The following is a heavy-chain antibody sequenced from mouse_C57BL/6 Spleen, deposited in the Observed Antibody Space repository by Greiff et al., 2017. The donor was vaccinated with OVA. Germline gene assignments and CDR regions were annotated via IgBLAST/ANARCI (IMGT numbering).Heavy chain of an antibody. J-gene: IGHJ2*01. CDR1: GFTFSDYY. Sequence: EVKVEESEGGLVQPGSSMKLSCTASGFTFSDYYMAWVRQVPEKGLEWVANINYDGSSTYYLDSLKSRFIISRDNAKNILYLQMSSLKSEDTATYYCARLEDDYGRDYLDYWGQGTTLTVSS. D-gene: IGHD2-4*01. V-gene: IGHV5-16*01. CDR2: INYDGSST. CDR3: ARLEDDYGRDYLDY.